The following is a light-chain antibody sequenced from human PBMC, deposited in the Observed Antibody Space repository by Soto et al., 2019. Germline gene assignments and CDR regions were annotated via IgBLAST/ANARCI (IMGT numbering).Light chain of an antibody. Sequence: EIVLTQSPATLSSFPGDRVTLSCRASQYINTRLAWYQHRPGQAPRLLIYQTSIRAAGIPARFSASGSGTDFTLTISDVQPEDFALYYCHQCQSWPRTFGQGTKADIK. J-gene: IGKJ1*01. CDR2: QTS. V-gene: IGKV3-11*01. CDR3: HQCQSWPRT. CDR1: QYINTR.